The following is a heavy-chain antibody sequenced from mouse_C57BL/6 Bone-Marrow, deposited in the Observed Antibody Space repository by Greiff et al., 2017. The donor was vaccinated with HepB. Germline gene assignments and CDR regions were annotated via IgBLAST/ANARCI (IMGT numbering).Heavy chain of an antibody. V-gene: IGHV3-6*01. J-gene: IGHJ4*01. CDR2: ISYDGSN. CDR1: GYSITSGYY. D-gene: IGHD1-1*01. CDR3: AITTVVATDY. Sequence: EVQLQQSGPGLVKPSQSLSLTCSVTGYSITSGYYWNWIRQFPGNKLEWMGYISYDGSNKYNPSLKNRISITRDTSKNQFFLKLNSVTTEDTATYYCAITTVVATDYWGQGTSVTVSS.